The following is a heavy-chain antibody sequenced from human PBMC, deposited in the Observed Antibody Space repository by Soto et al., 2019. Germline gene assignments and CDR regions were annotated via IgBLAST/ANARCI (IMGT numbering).Heavy chain of an antibody. CDR2: ISSSSTYT. J-gene: IGHJ6*02. CDR1: GFTFSDYY. CDR3: ASDYPLVATYSDYYYYYGMDV. Sequence: PGGSLRLSCAASGFTFSDYYMSWIRQAPGKGLEWVSYISSSSTYTNYADSVKGRFTISRDNAKNSLYLQMNSLRAEDTAVYYCASDYPLVATYSDYYYYYGMDVWGQGTTVTVSS. V-gene: IGHV3-11*06. D-gene: IGHD5-12*01.